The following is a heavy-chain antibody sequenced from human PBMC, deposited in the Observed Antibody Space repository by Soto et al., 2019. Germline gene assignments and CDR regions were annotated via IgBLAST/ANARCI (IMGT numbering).Heavy chain of an antibody. CDR1: GFTFSSYS. CDR3: ARDRVGDLNY. J-gene: IGHJ4*02. V-gene: IGHV3-48*02. Sequence: GGSLRLSCAASGFTFSSYSMNWVRQAPGKGLEWVSYISSSSTIYYADSVKGRFTISRDNAKNSLYLQMNSLRDEDTAVYYCARDRVGDLNYWGQGTLVTVSS. D-gene: IGHD2-15*01. CDR2: ISSSSTI.